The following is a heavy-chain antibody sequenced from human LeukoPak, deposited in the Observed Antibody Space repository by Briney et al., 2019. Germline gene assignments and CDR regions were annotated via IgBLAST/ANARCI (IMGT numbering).Heavy chain of an antibody. D-gene: IGHD1-26*01. CDR3: AKDRAWGAFDY. CDR2: IVGDAGRT. J-gene: IGHJ4*02. CDR1: GFTFSSYE. Sequence: GGSLRLSCAASGFTFSSYEMNWVRQAPGKGLEWVSGIVGDAGRTYYADSVKGRFTISRDNSKNTLYLQMNSLRAEDTAIYYCAKDRAWGAFDYWGQGTLVTVSS. V-gene: IGHV3-23*01.